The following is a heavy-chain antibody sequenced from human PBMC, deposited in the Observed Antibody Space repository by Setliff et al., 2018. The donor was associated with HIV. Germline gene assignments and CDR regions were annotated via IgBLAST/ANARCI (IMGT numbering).Heavy chain of an antibody. D-gene: IGHD5-12*01. CDR3: ARLGRPYSVQGWFDP. Sequence: PSETLSLTCSVSGDSIFTSTYYWGWIRQPPGKRLEWIGSIYYSGNTYYNPSLKSRVTISVDTSKNQFFLNLSSVTATDSAVYYCARLGRPYSVQGWFDPWGQGTLVTVSS. V-gene: IGHV4-39*01. J-gene: IGHJ5*02. CDR1: GDSIFTSTYY. CDR2: IYYSGNT.